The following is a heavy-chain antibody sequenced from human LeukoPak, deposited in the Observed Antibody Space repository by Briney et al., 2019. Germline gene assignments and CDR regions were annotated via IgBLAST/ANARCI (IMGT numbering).Heavy chain of an antibody. CDR2: ISSSGTTI. CDR1: GFTFSSYA. Sequence: GGSLRLSCAASGFTFSSYAMSWVRQAPGKGLEWVSYISSSGTTIYYADSVKGRFTISRDNAKNSLYLQMNSLRAEDTAVYYCARDRTLNYYDSSGYYFGSWGQGTLVTVSS. V-gene: IGHV3-48*04. J-gene: IGHJ4*02. D-gene: IGHD3-22*01. CDR3: ARDRTLNYYDSSGYYFGS.